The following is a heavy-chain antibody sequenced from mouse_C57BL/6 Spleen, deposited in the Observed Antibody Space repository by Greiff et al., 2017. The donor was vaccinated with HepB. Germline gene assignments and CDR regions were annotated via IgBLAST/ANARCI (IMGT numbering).Heavy chain of an antibody. CDR3: ASDGYYDCAMDY. J-gene: IGHJ4*01. V-gene: IGHV1-4*01. CDR2: INPSSGYT. D-gene: IGHD2-3*01. CDR1: GYTFTSYT. Sequence: VQLQQSGAELARPGASVKMSCKASGYTFTSYTMHWVKQRPGQGLEWIGYINPSSGYTKYNQKFKDKATLTADKSSSTAYMQLSSLTSEDSAVYYCASDGYYDCAMDYWGQGTSVTVSS.